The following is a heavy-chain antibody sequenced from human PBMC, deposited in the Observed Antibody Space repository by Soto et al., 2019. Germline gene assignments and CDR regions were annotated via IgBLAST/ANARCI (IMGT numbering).Heavy chain of an antibody. CDR3: ARGGEGFGFFDS. CDR2: IYHSAKT. D-gene: IGHD3-10*01. V-gene: IGHV4-59*03. CDR1: GGSFRGCD. Sequence: QVRLRESGPRLVKPSETLSLNCTVSGGSFRGCDWSWILHLAGKEPEWMGYIYHSAKTNINPSLNTRVTLSLDMSNRQLSLKFISMTAADPAVYYSARGGEGFGFFDSWGQGNSVTVSS. J-gene: IGHJ4*02.